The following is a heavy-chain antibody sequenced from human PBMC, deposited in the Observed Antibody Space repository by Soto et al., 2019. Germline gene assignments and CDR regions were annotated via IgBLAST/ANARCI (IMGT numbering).Heavy chain of an antibody. CDR3: ARVRYSSSWYYYYGMDV. V-gene: IGHV6-1*01. J-gene: IGHJ6*02. D-gene: IGHD6-13*01. Sequence: SQTLSLTCAISGDSVSSNSAAGNWIRQSPSRGLEWLGRTYYRSKWYNDYAVSVKSRITINPDTSKNQFSLQLNSVTPEDTAVYYCARVRYSSSWYYYYGMDVWGQGTTVTVSS. CDR1: GDSVSSNSAA. CDR2: TYYRSKWYN.